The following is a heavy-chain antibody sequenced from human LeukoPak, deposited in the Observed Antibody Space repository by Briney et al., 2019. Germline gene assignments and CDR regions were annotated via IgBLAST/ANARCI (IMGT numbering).Heavy chain of an antibody. J-gene: IGHJ4*02. CDR3: ARDGVSSGYYLTTGDY. CDR2: ISAYNGNT. Sequence: GASMKVSCKASGYTFTSYGISWVRQAPGQGLEWMGWISAYNGNTNYAQKLQGRVTMTTDTSTSTAYMELRSLRSDDTAVYYCARDGVSSGYYLTTGDYWGQGTLVTVSS. D-gene: IGHD3-22*01. V-gene: IGHV1-18*01. CDR1: GYTFTSYG.